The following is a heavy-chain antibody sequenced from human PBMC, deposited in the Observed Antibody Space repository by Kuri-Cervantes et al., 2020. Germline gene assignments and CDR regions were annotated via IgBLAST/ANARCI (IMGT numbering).Heavy chain of an antibody. Sequence: GESLKISCTASGFTFGDYAMSWFRQAPGKGLEWVSAISGSGDGTYYADSVQGRFTISRDNAKNTLYLQMNSLRAEDTAVYYCAKDGQSYTPGYWGQGTLVTVSS. J-gene: IGHJ4*02. CDR2: ISGSGDGT. V-gene: IGHV3-23*01. CDR1: GFTFGDYA. D-gene: IGHD2-2*02. CDR3: AKDGQSYTPGY.